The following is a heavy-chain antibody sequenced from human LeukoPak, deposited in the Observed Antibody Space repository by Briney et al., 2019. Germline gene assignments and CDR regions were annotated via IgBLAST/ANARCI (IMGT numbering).Heavy chain of an antibody. J-gene: IGHJ4*02. Sequence: GGSLRLSCAASGFTFSSYWMSWVRQAPGKGPEWVANIKYDVSERYHADSVRGRFTISRDNAKNLLYLEMNNLRVDDTAVYYCARDSGGALDYWGQGILVTVSS. CDR2: IKYDVSER. CDR1: GFTFSSYW. CDR3: ARDSGGALDY. D-gene: IGHD3-10*01. V-gene: IGHV3-7*01.